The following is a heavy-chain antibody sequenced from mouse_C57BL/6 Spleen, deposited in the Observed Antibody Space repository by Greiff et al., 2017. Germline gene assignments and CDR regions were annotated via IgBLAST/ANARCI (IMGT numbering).Heavy chain of an antibody. CDR3: ARYYGSSLYFDY. CDR1: GYTFTSYW. J-gene: IGHJ2*01. CDR2: IDPSDSET. Sequence: QVQLQQPGAELVRPGSSVKLSCKASGYTFTSYWMHWVKQRPIQGLEGIGNIDPSDSETHYNQKFKDKATLTVDKSSSTAYMQLSSLTSEDSAVYYCARYYGSSLYFDYWGQGTTLTVSS. V-gene: IGHV1-52*01. D-gene: IGHD1-1*01.